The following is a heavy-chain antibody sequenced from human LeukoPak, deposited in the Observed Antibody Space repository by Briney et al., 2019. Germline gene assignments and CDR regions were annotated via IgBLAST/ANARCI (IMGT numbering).Heavy chain of an antibody. D-gene: IGHD3-3*01. J-gene: IGHJ3*02. CDR3: VIRFLESGGAFDI. V-gene: IGHV3-21*01. Sequence: GGSLRLSCAASGFTFSSYSMNWVRQAPGKGLEWVSSISSSYIYYADSVKGRFTISRDNAKNSLYLQMNSLRAEDTAVYYCVIRFLESGGAFDIWGQGTMVTVSS. CDR1: GFTFSSYS. CDR2: ISSSYI.